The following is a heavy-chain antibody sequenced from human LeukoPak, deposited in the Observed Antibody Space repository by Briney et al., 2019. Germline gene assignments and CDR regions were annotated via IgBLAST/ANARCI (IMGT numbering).Heavy chain of an antibody. Sequence: GGSLRLSCAASGFTFDDYAMHWVRQAPGKGLEWVSGISWNSGSIGYADSVKGRFTISRDNAKNSLYLQMNSLRAEDTALYYCAKDQKSLLEAFDIWGQGTMVTVSS. CDR2: ISWNSGSI. V-gene: IGHV3-9*01. CDR1: GFTFDDYA. CDR3: AKDQKSLLEAFDI. J-gene: IGHJ3*02. D-gene: IGHD2-15*01.